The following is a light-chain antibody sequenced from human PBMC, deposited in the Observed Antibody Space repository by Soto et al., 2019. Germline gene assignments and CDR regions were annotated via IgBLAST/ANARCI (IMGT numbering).Light chain of an antibody. CDR1: QTVYTN. CDR3: QQYGRSPWT. J-gene: IGKJ1*01. CDR2: GAS. Sequence: DIVMTQSPATLSVSPGERATLSCRASQTVYTNLAWYQQKPGQAPRLLIYGASARAAGIPDRFSGSGSGTEFTLTISRLEPDDFAVYYCQQYGRSPWTFGQGTKVDIK. V-gene: IGKV3-15*01.